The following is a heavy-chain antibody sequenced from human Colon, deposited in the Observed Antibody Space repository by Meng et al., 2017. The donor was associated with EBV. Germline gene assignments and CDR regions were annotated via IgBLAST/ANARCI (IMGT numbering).Heavy chain of an antibody. V-gene: IGHV4-4*02. CDR1: GGSISISTW. D-gene: IGHD6-19*01. Sequence: QMQLQESGTGLVKPSGTLLPTCAVSGGSISISTWWSWVRQPPGKGLEWIGEIYHSWGTNYNPSLRGRVTISLDKSKNQFSLTLRSVTAADAAVYYCARDPYATGWAGWGQGTLVTVSS. J-gene: IGHJ4*02. CDR2: IYHSWGT. CDR3: ARDPYATGWAG.